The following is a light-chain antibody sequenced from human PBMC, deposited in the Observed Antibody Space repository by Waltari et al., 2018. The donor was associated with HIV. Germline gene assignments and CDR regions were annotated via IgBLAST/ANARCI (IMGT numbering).Light chain of an antibody. J-gene: IGLJ2*01. CDR3: GTWDDSLGAVV. V-gene: IGLV1-51*02. CDR2: ETS. Sequence: QSVLTQPPSVSAAPGQTVTLPSSGTSSNIGNNYVSWYHQVPGTNPKLLTDETSKRPSGIPDRFSGSESGTSATLGITGVQTADEADYYCGTWDDSLGAVVFGGGTRVTV. CDR1: SSNIGNNY.